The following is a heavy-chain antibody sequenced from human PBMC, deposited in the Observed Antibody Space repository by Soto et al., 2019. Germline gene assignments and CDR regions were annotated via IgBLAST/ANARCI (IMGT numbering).Heavy chain of an antibody. J-gene: IGHJ4*02. V-gene: IGHV1-3*01. CDR2: INAGNGNT. CDR1: GYTLTELS. CDR3: ARDRALPFDYGDYEFDY. D-gene: IGHD4-17*01. Sequence: ASVKVSCKVSGYTLTELSMHWVRQAPGKGLEWMGWINAGNGNTKYSQKFQGRVTITRDTSASTAYMELSSLRSEDTAVYYCARDRALPFDYGDYEFDYWGQGTLVTVSS.